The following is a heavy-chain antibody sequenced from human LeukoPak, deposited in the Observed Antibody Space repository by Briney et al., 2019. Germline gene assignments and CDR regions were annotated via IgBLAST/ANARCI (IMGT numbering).Heavy chain of an antibody. CDR1: GFTFSSYS. V-gene: IGHV3-21*01. Sequence: GGSLRLSCAASGFTFSSYSMNWVRQAPGKGLEWVSSISSSSSYIYYADSVKGRFTISRDNAKNSLHLQMNSLGAEDTAVYYCAREVYDSSGSVVQWGQGTLVTVSS. J-gene: IGHJ4*02. D-gene: IGHD3-22*01. CDR3: AREVYDSSGSVVQ. CDR2: ISSSSSYI.